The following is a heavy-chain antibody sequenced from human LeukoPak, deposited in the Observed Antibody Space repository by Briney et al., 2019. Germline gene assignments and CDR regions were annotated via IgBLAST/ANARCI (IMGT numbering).Heavy chain of an antibody. CDR1: GFTFSSSA. V-gene: IGHV3-23*01. CDR2: ISNNGGYT. D-gene: IGHD2-15*01. J-gene: IGHJ4*02. Sequence: RGSLRLSCAASGFTFSSSAMSWVRQAPGKGLEWVSAISNNGGYTYYADSVQGRFTISRDNSKSTLCLQMNSLRAEDTAVYYCAKQLGYCSDGSCYFPYWGQGTLVTVSS. CDR3: AKQLGYCSDGSCYFPY.